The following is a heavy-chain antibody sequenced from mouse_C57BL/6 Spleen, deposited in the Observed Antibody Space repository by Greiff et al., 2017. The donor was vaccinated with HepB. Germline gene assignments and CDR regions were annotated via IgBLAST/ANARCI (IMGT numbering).Heavy chain of an antibody. V-gene: IGHV5-4*01. CDR3: ARDYGSSYGAVDY. CDR1: GFTFSSYA. Sequence: EVKLMESGGGLVKPGGSLKLSCAASGFTFSSYAMSWVRQTPEKRLEWVATISDGGSYTYYPDNVKGRFTISRDNAKNNLYQQMSHLKSEDTARYYCARDYGSSYGAVDYWGQGTSVTVSS. J-gene: IGHJ4*01. D-gene: IGHD1-1*01. CDR2: ISDGGSYT.